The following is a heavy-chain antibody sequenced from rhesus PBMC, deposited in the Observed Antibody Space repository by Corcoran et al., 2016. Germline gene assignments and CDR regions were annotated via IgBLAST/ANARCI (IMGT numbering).Heavy chain of an antibody. CDR1: GFTFSNYF. V-gene: IGHV3-8*01. J-gene: IGHJ4*01. Sequence: EVQLVESGGGLVQAGGSLRLSWTGSGFTFSNYFLYWVRQAAGKGVEWVSAINTGWRSTWCTDSVKGRFTLSREDAKNTLYLQMDILRTEDTAVYYCAKVASYISGWSIDYWGQGVLVTVSS. D-gene: IGHD6S26*01. CDR2: INTGWRST. CDR3: AKVASYISGWSIDY.